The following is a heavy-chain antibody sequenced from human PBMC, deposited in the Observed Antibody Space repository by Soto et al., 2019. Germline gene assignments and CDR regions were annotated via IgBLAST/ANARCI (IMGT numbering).Heavy chain of an antibody. Sequence: EVQLLESGGGLVQPGGSLRLSCAASGFTFSSYAMSWVRQAPGKGLEWVSAISGSGGSTYYADSVKGRFTISRDNSKNTLYLQMNSLRAEDTDVYYCAKCGDSSGYYEGMDVWGQGTTVTVSS. CDR1: GFTFSSYA. CDR2: ISGSGGST. J-gene: IGHJ6*02. V-gene: IGHV3-23*01. D-gene: IGHD3-22*01. CDR3: AKCGDSSGYYEGMDV.